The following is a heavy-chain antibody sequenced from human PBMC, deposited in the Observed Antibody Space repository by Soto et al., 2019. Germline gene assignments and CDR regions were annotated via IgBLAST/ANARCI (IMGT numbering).Heavy chain of an antibody. CDR2: ISGSGGST. J-gene: IGHJ4*02. D-gene: IGHD2-2*02. Sequence: PGGSLRLSCAASGFTFSSYAMSWVRQAPGKGLEWVSAISGSGGSTYYADSVKGRFTISRDDSKNTLYLQMNSLRAEDTAVYYCALAAAGVIVVVPTAIRGAFDYWGQGTLGTVSA. CDR3: ALAAAGVIVVVPTAIRGAFDY. V-gene: IGHV3-23*01. CDR1: GFTFSSYA.